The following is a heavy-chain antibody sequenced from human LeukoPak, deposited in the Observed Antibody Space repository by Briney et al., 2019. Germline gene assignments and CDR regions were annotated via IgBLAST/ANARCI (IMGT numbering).Heavy chain of an antibody. V-gene: IGHV4-39*07. J-gene: IGHJ6*03. Sequence: KPSETLSLTCSASGGSITSSSYYWAWIRQSPEKGLEWIGSIYHTGGTYYSPSLKSRVTISVDRSKNQFSLSLSSVTAADTAFYYCARASIDQYYMDVWGKGTTVTVSS. CDR3: ARASIDQYYMDV. D-gene: IGHD2-15*01. CDR2: IYHTGGT. CDR1: GGSITSSSYY.